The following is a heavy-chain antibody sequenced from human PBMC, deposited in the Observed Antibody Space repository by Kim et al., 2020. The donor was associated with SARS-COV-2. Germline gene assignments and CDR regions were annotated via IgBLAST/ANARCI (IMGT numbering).Heavy chain of an antibody. Sequence: NYAQKFQGRVTMTRDTSISTAYMELSRLRSDDTAVYYCARERLESYYFDYWGQGTLVTVSS. D-gene: IGHD1-1*01. CDR3: ARERLESYYFDY. J-gene: IGHJ4*02. V-gene: IGHV1-2*02.